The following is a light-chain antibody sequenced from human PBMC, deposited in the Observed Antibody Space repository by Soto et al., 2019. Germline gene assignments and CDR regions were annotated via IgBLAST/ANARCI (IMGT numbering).Light chain of an antibody. CDR3: QQSYSTPYT. CDR1: QSISSY. V-gene: IGKV1-39*01. CDR2: ASY. J-gene: IGKJ2*01. Sequence: DIQMTQSPSSLFASVGDRVTITCRASQSISSYLNWYQQKPGKAPKLLIYASYSLQSGVPSRFSGSRTGTDFTLTISSLQPEDFATYYCQQSYSTPYTFGQGTKLEIK.